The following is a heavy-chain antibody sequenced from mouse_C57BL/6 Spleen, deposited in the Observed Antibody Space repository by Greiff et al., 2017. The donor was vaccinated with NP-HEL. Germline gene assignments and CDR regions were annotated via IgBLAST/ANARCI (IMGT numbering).Heavy chain of an antibody. CDR2: IYPGDGDT. V-gene: IGHV1-80*01. CDR1: GYAFSSYW. Sequence: QVQLQQSGAELVKPGASVKISCKASGYAFSSYWTNWVKQRPGKGLEWIGQIYPGDGDTNYNGKFKGKATLTADKSSSTAYMQLSSLTSEDSAVYFCARSGITTVVARGDFDVWGTGTTVTVSS. D-gene: IGHD1-1*01. CDR3: ARSGITTVVARGDFDV. J-gene: IGHJ1*03.